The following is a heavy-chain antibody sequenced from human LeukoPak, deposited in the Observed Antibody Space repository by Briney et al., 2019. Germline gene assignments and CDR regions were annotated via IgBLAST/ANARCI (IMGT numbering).Heavy chain of an antibody. CDR1: GGSISSSNNY. V-gene: IGHV4-39*01. Sequence: PSETLSLTCTVSGGSISSSNNYWGWIRQPPGKGLEWIGSIHYSGSTYYNPSLKSRVTISVDMSKNQFSLKLSSVTAADTALYYCAGQIAAATLYYFDSWGQGTLVTVSS. D-gene: IGHD6-13*01. CDR2: IHYSGST. J-gene: IGHJ4*02. CDR3: AGQIAAATLYYFDS.